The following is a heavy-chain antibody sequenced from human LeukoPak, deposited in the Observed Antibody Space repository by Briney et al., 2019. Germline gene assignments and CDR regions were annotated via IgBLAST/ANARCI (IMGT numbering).Heavy chain of an antibody. CDR2: INPSGGST. CDR1: GSTLTGAY. V-gene: IGHV1-46*01. Sequence: GASVKVSCKASGSTLTGAYMHWVRQAPGQGLEWMGIINPSGGSTSYAQKFQGRVTMTRDTSTSTVYMELSSLRSEDTAVYYCAREVIWFGEFNGDVGWFDPWGQGTLVTVSS. J-gene: IGHJ5*02. D-gene: IGHD3-10*01. CDR3: AREVIWFGEFNGDVGWFDP.